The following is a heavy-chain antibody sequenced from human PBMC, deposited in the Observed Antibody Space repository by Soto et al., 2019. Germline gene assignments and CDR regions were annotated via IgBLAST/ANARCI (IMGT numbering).Heavy chain of an antibody. CDR3: AKDRMNHNGVWDPFDV. Sequence: EVKLLESGGDLVQPGGSLRLSCAASGFTFSTYAMSWVRQAPGKGLEWVSSIGSGPDDSDSADSVKGRFIISRDNSKKIGCLQGESRRAEDTAIYYCAKDRMNHNGVWDPFDVWGQGTVVTVSS. D-gene: IGHD2-8*01. V-gene: IGHV3-23*01. J-gene: IGHJ3*01. CDR1: GFTFSTYA. CDR2: IGSGPDDS.